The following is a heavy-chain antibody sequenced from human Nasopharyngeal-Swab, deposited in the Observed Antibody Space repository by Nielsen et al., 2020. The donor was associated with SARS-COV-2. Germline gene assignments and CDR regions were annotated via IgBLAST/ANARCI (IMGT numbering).Heavy chain of an antibody. D-gene: IGHD6-19*01. J-gene: IGHJ6*02. Sequence: GESLKISCAASGFTFNSYAMNWVRQAPGKGLEWVSSISSSSSYIYYADSVEGRFTISRDNAKNSLYLQMNSLRAEDTAVYYCARGAVAYMSYYYYYGMDVWGQGTTVTVSS. CDR3: ARGAVAYMSYYYYYGMDV. CDR2: ISSSSSYI. V-gene: IGHV3-21*01. CDR1: GFTFNSYA.